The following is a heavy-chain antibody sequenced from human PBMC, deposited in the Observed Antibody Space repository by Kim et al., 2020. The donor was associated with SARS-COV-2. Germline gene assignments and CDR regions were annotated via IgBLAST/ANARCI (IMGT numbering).Heavy chain of an antibody. CDR1: GYTFTSYY. CDR3: ARGDLYYYDSSGYPYYFDY. CDR2: INPSGGST. D-gene: IGHD3-22*01. J-gene: IGHJ4*02. V-gene: IGHV1-46*01. Sequence: ASVKVSCKASGYTFTSYYMHWVRQAPGQGLEWMGIINPSGGSTSYAQKFQGRVTMTRDTSTSTVYMELSSLRSEDTAVYYCARGDLYYYDSSGYPYYFDYWGQGTLVTVSS.